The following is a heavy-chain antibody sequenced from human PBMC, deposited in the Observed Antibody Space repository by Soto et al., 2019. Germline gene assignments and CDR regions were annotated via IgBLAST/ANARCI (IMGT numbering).Heavy chain of an antibody. CDR1: GGTFSSYA. J-gene: IGHJ4*02. V-gene: IGHV1-69*13. D-gene: IGHD2-21*02. CDR3: AAAYCGGDCYSRFFDY. CDR2: IIPIFGTA. Sequence: GASVKVSCKASGGTFSSYAISWVRQAPGQGLEWMGGIIPIFGTANYAQKFQGRVTITADESTSTAYMELSSLRSEDTAVYYCAAAYCGGDCYSRFFDYWGQGTLVTVSS.